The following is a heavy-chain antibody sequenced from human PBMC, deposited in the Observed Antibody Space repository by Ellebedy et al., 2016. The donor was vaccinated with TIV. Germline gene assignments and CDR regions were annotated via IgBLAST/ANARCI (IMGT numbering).Heavy chain of an antibody. CDR1: GYTFTSYD. V-gene: IGHV1-8*01. CDR3: ATITGTTGYGMDV. J-gene: IGHJ6*02. CDR2: MNPNSDNS. Sequence: AASVKVSCKASGYTFTSYDINWVRQATGQGLEWMGWMNPNSDNSDYAPKFEGRLTMTRDTSISTAYMELRSLRSEDTAVYYCATITGTTGYGMDVWGQGTTVTVSS. D-gene: IGHD1-7*01.